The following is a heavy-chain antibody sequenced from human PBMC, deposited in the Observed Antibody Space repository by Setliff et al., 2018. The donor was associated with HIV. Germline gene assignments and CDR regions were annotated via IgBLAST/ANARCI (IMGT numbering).Heavy chain of an antibody. Sequence: PGGSLRLSCAASGFTFSGFAMTWVRQAPGKGLEWISTISGGGGSKYYADSVKGRFTVSRDNFKDTLYLQMNSLRAEDTAVYYCARDRRGMDVWGQGTTVTVSS. CDR3: ARDRRGMDV. CDR1: GFTFSGFA. V-gene: IGHV3-23*01. J-gene: IGHJ6*02. CDR2: ISGGGGSK.